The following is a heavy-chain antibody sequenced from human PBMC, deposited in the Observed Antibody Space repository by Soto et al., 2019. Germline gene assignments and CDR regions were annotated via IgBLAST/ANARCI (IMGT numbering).Heavy chain of an antibody. CDR1: GGSVNGYY. J-gene: IGHJ5*02. CDR3: ATRITVFGLLIPPFDP. CDR2: INHTGGT. Sequence: SETMSLTCAVYGGSVNGYYWNWIRQPPGKGLEWIGEINHTGGTHYNPSLKGRVTMSVDTPKNQFSMRLSSVTAADTAIYYCATRITVFGLLIPPFDPWGQGTQVTVSS. V-gene: IGHV4-34*01. D-gene: IGHD3-3*01.